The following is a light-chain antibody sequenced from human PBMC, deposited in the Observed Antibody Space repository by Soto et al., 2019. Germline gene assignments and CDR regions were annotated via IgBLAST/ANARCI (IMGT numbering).Light chain of an antibody. CDR3: QHYHTLPPELT. V-gene: IGKV1-33*01. Sequence: DIQLTQSPSTLSASVGDRVTITCQASEDINNYLNWYQQKPGKAPKLLIYDASGLETGVPSRFSGSVSGSDFTFTISNVQPEDAATYFCQHYHTLPPELTFGQGTRLE. J-gene: IGKJ5*01. CDR2: DAS. CDR1: EDINNY.